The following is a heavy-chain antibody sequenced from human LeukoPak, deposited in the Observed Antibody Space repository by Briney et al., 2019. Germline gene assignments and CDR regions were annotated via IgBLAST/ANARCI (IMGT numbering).Heavy chain of an antibody. CDR1: GFTFSSYS. V-gene: IGHV3-21*01. CDR3: ARAAGIAVAGDDY. CDR2: ISSSSSYI. D-gene: IGHD6-19*01. J-gene: IGHJ4*02. Sequence: GGSLRLSCAASGFTFSSYSMNWVRQAPGKGLEWVSSISSSSSYIYYADSVKGRFTISRDNAKNSLYLQMNSLRAEDTAVYYCARAAGIAVAGDDYWGQGTLVTVSS.